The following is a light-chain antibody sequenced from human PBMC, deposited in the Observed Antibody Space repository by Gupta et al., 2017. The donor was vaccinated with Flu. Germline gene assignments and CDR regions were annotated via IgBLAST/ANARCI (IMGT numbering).Light chain of an antibody. CDR1: QSVSSN. CDR3: QQYNNWSWT. Sequence: PAPLAVSQGERATLACRASQSVSSNLAWYQQKPGQAPRLLIYGASTRATGIPARFSGSGSGTEFTLTISSLPSEDFAVYYCQQYNNWSWTFGQGTKVEIK. CDR2: GAS. J-gene: IGKJ1*01. V-gene: IGKV3-15*01.